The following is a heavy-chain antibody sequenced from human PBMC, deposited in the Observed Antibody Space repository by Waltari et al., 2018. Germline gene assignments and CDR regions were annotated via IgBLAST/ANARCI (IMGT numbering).Heavy chain of an antibody. CDR3: ARHVMVRGVIIKYYYYMDV. Sequence: QLQLQESGPGLVKPSETLSLTCTVSGGSISSSSYYWGWIRQPPGKGLEWIGSIYYSGNTYYNPSLKSRVTISVDTSRNQFSLKLSSVTAADTAVYYCARHVMVRGVIIKYYYYMDVWGKGTTVTVSS. CDR1: GGSISSSSYY. D-gene: IGHD3-10*01. V-gene: IGHV4-39*01. CDR2: IYYSGNT. J-gene: IGHJ6*03.